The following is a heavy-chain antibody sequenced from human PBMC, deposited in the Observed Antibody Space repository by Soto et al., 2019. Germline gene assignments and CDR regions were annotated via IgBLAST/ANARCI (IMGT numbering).Heavy chain of an antibody. D-gene: IGHD6-13*01. V-gene: IGHV4-59*01. CDR3: ARAGKAGTEDYYYYGMDV. CDR2: IYYSGST. J-gene: IGHJ6*02. CDR1: GGSISSYY. Sequence: SETLSLTCTVSGGSISSYYWSWIRQPPGKGLEWIGYIYYSGSTNYNPSLKSRVTISVDTSKNQFSLKLSSVTAADTAVYYCARAGKAGTEDYYYYGMDVWGQGTTVTVSS.